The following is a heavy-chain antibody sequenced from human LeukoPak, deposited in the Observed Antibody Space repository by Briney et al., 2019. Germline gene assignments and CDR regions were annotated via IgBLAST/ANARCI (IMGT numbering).Heavy chain of an antibody. V-gene: IGHV1-46*01. CDR3: ARDTAARGYYYYGMDV. CDR1: GYTFTSYY. J-gene: IGHJ6*02. D-gene: IGHD6-6*01. CDR2: INPSGGST. Sequence: ASVKVSCKASGYTFTSYYMRWVRQAPGQGLEWMGIINPSGGSTSYAQKFQGRVTMTRDTSTSTVYMELSSLRSEDTAVYYCARDTAARGYYYYGMDVWGQGTTVTVSS.